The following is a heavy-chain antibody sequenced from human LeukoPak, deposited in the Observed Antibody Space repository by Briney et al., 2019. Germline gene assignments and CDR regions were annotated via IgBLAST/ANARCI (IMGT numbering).Heavy chain of an antibody. CDR1: GFTFSSSA. J-gene: IGHJ4*02. Sequence: GGSLRLSCAASGFTFSSSAMNWVRQAPGKGLEWVSTISGSGGSTYYADSVKGRFTISRDNSKNTLYLQMNSLRAEDTAVYYCAKDRGLGATTFSFDCWGQGTLVTVSS. CDR2: ISGSGGST. D-gene: IGHD5-12*01. CDR3: AKDRGLGATTFSFDC. V-gene: IGHV3-23*01.